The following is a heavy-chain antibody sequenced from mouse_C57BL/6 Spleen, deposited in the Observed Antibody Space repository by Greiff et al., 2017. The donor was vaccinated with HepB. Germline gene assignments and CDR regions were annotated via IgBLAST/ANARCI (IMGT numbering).Heavy chain of an antibody. CDR1: GYTFTSYW. CDR2: IYPSDSET. J-gene: IGHJ2*01. D-gene: IGHD4-1*01. CDR3: ARWGLGLDY. V-gene: IGHV1-61*01. Sequence: QVQLQQPGAELVRPGSSVKLSCKASGYTFTSYWMDWVKQRPGQGLEWIGNIYPSDSETHYNQKFKDKATLTVDKSSSTAYMQLSSLTSEDSAVYYCARWGLGLDYGGQGTTLTVSS.